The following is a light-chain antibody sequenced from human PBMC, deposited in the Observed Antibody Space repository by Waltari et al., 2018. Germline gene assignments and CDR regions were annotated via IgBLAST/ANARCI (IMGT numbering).Light chain of an antibody. J-gene: IGKJ1*01. CDR1: QSVSSSY. CDR3: QQYGSSQWT. Sequence: IVLTQSPGTLSLSPGARATLSCRASQSVSSSYLAWYQQKPGQAPRLLIYGASSRATGIPDRFSGSGSGTDFTLTISRLEPEDFAVYYCQQYGSSQWTFGQGTKVEIK. V-gene: IGKV3-20*01. CDR2: GAS.